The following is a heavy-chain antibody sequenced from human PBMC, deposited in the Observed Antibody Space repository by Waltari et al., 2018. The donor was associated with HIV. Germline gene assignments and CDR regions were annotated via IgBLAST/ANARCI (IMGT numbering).Heavy chain of an antibody. J-gene: IGHJ6*02. D-gene: IGHD3-10*01. CDR1: GLTFSKHG. Sequence: QVQLVESGGGVVQPGRSLRLSCAASGLTFSKHGMHWLRQAQGKGLEWVAVLSYDGSDKYYADSVRGRFTISRDNSKNTLYLQMNNLRAEDTAVYFCARRGVLTYYYTMDVWGQGTTVTVSS. V-gene: IGHV3-33*05. CDR3: ARRGVLTYYYTMDV. CDR2: LSYDGSDK.